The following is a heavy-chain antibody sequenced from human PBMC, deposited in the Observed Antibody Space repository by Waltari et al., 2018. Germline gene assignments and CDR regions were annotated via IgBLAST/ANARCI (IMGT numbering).Heavy chain of an antibody. D-gene: IGHD3-16*01. CDR2: IYYSGVT. J-gene: IGHJ4*02. CDR1: GGSISSYY. Sequence: QVQLQESGQGLVKPSETLSLTCTVPGGSISSYYWSWIRQPPGKGLEWIGYIYYSGVTNYNPSLSIRVTISVDTSKNQFSLQLSSVTAADTAVYYCARVSRGLIDYWGQGTLVTVSS. V-gene: IGHV4-59*01. CDR3: ARVSRGLIDY.